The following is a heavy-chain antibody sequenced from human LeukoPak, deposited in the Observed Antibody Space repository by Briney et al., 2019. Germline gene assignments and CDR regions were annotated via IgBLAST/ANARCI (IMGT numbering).Heavy chain of an antibody. J-gene: IGHJ6*03. CDR1: GGTFSSYA. CDR3: ARAQSGSGGGLYNWNDGPDYYYMDV. Sequence: ASVKVSCKASGGTFSSYAISWVRQAPGQGLEWMGGIIPIFGTANYAQKFQGRVTITADKSTSTAYMELSSLRSEDTAVYYCARAQSGSGGGLYNWNDGPDYYYMDVWGKGTTVTVSS. CDR2: IIPIFGTA. D-gene: IGHD1-20*01. V-gene: IGHV1-69*06.